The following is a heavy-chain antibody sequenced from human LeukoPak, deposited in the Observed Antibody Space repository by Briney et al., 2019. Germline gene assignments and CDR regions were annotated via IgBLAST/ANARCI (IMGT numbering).Heavy chain of an antibody. D-gene: IGHD1-26*01. CDR1: GFTFSSYS. V-gene: IGHV3-21*01. CDR2: ISSSSSYI. Sequence: GGSLRLSCAASGFTFSSYSMNWVRQAPGKGLEWVSSISSSSSYIYYADSVKGRFTISRDNAKNSLYLQMNSLRAEDTAVYYCARYIYWGSGSYPYYYYGMDVWGQGTTVTVSS. J-gene: IGHJ6*02. CDR3: ARYIYWGSGSYPYYYYGMDV.